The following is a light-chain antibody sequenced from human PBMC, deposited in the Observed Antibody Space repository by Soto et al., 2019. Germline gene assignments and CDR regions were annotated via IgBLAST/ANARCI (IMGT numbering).Light chain of an antibody. Sequence: EIVLTQSPVTLSLSPLEIATLSCRASQSVSSNFLAWYQQKPGQAPRLLIYGASSRATGIPDRFSGGGSGTDFTLTISRLEPEDFAVYYCQQFGSSPWTFGQGTKVDI. CDR1: QSVSSNF. CDR3: QQFGSSPWT. V-gene: IGKV3-20*01. J-gene: IGKJ1*01. CDR2: GAS.